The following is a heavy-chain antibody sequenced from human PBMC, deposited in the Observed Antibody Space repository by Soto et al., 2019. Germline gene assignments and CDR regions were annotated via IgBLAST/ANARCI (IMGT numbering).Heavy chain of an antibody. J-gene: IGHJ6*02. V-gene: IGHV4-31*03. CDR3: ARHATVTTRGHYYYYGMDV. D-gene: IGHD4-4*01. Sequence: PSETLSLTCTVSGGSISSGANYWSWIRQEPGKGLDWIGYIYYSGTTYYNPSLKSRVTISLDTSKNQFSLNLSSVTAADTAMYYCARHATVTTRGHYYYYGMDVWGQGTTVTVSS. CDR2: IYYSGTT. CDR1: GGSISSGANY.